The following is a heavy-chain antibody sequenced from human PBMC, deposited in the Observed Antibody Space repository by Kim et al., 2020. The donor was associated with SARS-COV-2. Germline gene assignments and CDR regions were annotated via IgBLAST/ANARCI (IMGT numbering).Heavy chain of an antibody. Sequence: GESLKISCKGSGYSFTSYWISWVRQMPGKGLEWMGRIDPSDSYTNYSPSFQGHVTISADKSISTAYLQWSSLKASDTAMYYCARHGPTVVTDYNWGQGTLVTVSS. CDR2: IDPSDSYT. V-gene: IGHV5-10-1*01. J-gene: IGHJ4*02. CDR3: ARHGPTVVTDYN. D-gene: IGHD2-15*01. CDR1: GYSFTSYW.